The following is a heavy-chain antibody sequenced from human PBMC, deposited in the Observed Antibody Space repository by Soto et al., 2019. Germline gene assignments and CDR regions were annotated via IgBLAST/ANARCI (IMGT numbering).Heavy chain of an antibody. Sequence: PVGSLRLSCAASGFTFSRYAMHWVRQARGKGLEWVAVISYDGSNKYYADSVKGRFTISRDNSKTTLYLQMNSLRAEDTAVYYCARGRYCSSTSCYASVSAFRSRKKYYYYGMDVWGKGTTVTVSS. J-gene: IGHJ6*04. CDR1: GFTFSRYA. CDR2: ISYDGSNK. D-gene: IGHD2-2*01. V-gene: IGHV3-30-3*01. CDR3: ARGRYCSSTSCYASVSAFRSRKKYYYYGMDV.